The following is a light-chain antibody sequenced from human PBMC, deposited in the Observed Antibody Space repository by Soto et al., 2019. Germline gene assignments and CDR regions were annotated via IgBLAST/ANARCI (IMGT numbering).Light chain of an antibody. V-gene: IGKV1-39*01. CDR3: QQSYSSLPP. Sequence: DIEMTQSPSSLSASVGDRVTISCRAGQNIDNYLNWYQQKPGKAPKLLIYTASILQSGVPSRFSGRGSGTEFTLTISSLQPEDFATYYCQQSYSSLPPFGGGAKVDLK. CDR1: QNIDNY. CDR2: TAS. J-gene: IGKJ4*01.